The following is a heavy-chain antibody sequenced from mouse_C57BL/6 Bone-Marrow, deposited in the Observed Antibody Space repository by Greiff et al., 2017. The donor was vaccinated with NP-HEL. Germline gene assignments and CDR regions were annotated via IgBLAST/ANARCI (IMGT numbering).Heavy chain of an antibody. CDR1: GFTFSDYG. V-gene: IGHV5-17*01. Sequence: EVQRVESGGGLVKPGGSLKLSCAASGFTFSDYGMHWVRQAPEKGLEWVAYISSGSSTIYYADTVKGRFTISRDNAKNTLFLQMTSLRSEDTAMYYYARKENYYGQGYFDVWGTGTTVTVSS. CDR2: ISSGSSTI. D-gene: IGHD1-1*01. CDR3: ARKENYYGQGYFDV. J-gene: IGHJ1*03.